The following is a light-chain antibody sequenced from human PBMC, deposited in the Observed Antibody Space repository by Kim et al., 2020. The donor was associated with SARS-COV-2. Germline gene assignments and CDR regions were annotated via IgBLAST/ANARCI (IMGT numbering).Light chain of an antibody. Sequence: EIVLTQSPGTLSLSPGERATLSCRASQSVSRRCLAWYQHKAGQAPRLLIYDVSTRAAGIPDRFSGSGSGTDFTLTISRLEPEDFAVYYCQQCGSPPWTFSQGTKVDIK. CDR2: DVS. V-gene: IGKV3-20*01. J-gene: IGKJ1*01. CDR3: QQCGSPPWT. CDR1: QSVSRRC.